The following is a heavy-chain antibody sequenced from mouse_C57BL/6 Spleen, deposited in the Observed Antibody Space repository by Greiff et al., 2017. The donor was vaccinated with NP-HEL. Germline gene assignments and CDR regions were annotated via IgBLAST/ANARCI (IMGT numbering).Heavy chain of an antibody. V-gene: IGHV1-50*01. D-gene: IGHD1-1*01. CDR3: ARRTTGVNFDY. Sequence: QVQLQQPGAELVKPGASVKLSCKASGYTFTSYWMQWVKQRPGQGLEWIGAIDPSDSYTNYNQKFKGKATLTVDTSSSTAYMQLSSLTSEDSAVYYCARRTTGVNFDYWGQGTTLTVSS. CDR2: IDPSDSYT. CDR1: GYTFTSYW. J-gene: IGHJ2*01.